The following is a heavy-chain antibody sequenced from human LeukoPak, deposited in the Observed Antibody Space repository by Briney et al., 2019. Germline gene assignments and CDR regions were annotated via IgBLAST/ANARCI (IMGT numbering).Heavy chain of an antibody. D-gene: IGHD6-13*01. V-gene: IGHV4-4*07. Sequence: SETLSLTCTVSGGSISTSYWIWIRQPAGKGLEWIGRIYSSGSTNYNPSLKSRVTISVDTSKNQFSLKLSSVTAADTAVYYCARDGSSWYSHYWGQGTLVTVSS. CDR1: GGSISTSY. J-gene: IGHJ4*02. CDR3: ARDGSSWYSHY. CDR2: IYSSGST.